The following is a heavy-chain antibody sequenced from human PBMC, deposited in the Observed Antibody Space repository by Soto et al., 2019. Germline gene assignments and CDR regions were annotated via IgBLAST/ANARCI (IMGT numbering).Heavy chain of an antibody. CDR3: AKYQRGYCSGGTCYFDY. CDR1: GFTFSNYA. V-gene: IGHV3-23*01. CDR2: ISGSGGGT. Sequence: RGSLRLSCAASGFTFSNYAMTWVRQAPGKGLEWVSAISGSGGGTYYADSVKGRFTISRDNSKNTLYLQMNSLRAEDTAVYYCAKYQRGYCSGGTCYFDYWGQGTLVTVSS. D-gene: IGHD2-15*01. J-gene: IGHJ4*02.